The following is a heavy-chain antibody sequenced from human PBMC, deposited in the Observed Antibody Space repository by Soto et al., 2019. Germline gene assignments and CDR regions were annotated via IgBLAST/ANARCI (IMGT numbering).Heavy chain of an antibody. J-gene: IGHJ4*02. Sequence: PSETLSLTCAVSASSIRSHYYWGWIRQPPGKGLEWIGSIYQSGTAYYNPSLKSRVTISVDTSKNEFSLNVNSVTAADTAVYYCARVTGSEGYFGYWGQGTRVTSPQ. CDR2: IYQSGTA. CDR1: ASSIRSHYY. CDR3: ARVTGSEGYFGY. D-gene: IGHD2-15*01. V-gene: IGHV4-38-2*01.